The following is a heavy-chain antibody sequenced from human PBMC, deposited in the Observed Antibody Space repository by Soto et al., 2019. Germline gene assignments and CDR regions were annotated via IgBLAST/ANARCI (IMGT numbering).Heavy chain of an antibody. J-gene: IGHJ6*02. CDR3: ARDRGPTYYFWSGTTHYYYGMDV. D-gene: IGHD3-3*01. CDR2: ISAYNGNT. CDR1: GYTLTELS. V-gene: IGHV1-18*01. Sequence: ASVKVSFKVSGYTLTELSMHWVRQAPGQGLEWMGWISAYNGNTNYAQKLQGRVTMTTDTSTSTAYMELSSLRSEDTAVYYCARDRGPTYYFWSGTTHYYYGMDVWGQAPTVTVSS.